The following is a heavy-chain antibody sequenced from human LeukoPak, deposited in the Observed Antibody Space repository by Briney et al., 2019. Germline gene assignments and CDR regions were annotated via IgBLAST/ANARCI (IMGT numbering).Heavy chain of an antibody. Sequence: PSQTLSLTCTVSGGSTSSGGYYWSWIRQHPGKGLEWIGYIYYSGSTYYNPSLKSRVTISVDTSKNQFSLKLSSVTAADTAVYYCASGYYDSSESYFDYWGQGTLVTVSS. CDR3: ASGYYDSSESYFDY. J-gene: IGHJ4*02. V-gene: IGHV4-31*03. D-gene: IGHD3-22*01. CDR2: IYYSGST. CDR1: GGSTSSGGYY.